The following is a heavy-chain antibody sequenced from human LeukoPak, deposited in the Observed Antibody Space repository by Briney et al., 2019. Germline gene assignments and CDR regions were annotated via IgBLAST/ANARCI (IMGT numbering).Heavy chain of an antibody. CDR3: ARESGSSGYYYLDY. V-gene: IGHV3-48*03. CDR2: ISSSGSTI. J-gene: IGHJ4*02. Sequence: QTGGPLRLSCAASGFTFSSYEMNWVRQAPGKGLEWVSYISSSGSTIYYADSVKGRFTISRDNAKNSLYLQMNSLRAEDTAVYYCARESGSSGYYYLDYWGQGTLVTVSS. CDR1: GFTFSSYE. D-gene: IGHD3-22*01.